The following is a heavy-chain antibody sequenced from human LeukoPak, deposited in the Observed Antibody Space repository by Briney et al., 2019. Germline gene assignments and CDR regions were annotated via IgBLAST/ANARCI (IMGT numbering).Heavy chain of an antibody. Sequence: GGSLRLSCGASGFTFSNYGMLWVRQAPGKGLEWVAFIRYDGNNKLYADSMKGRFTISRDNSKNTLYLHINSLRAEDTAVYYCAAGDAFDIWGQGTMVTVS. CDR1: GFTFSNYG. V-gene: IGHV3-30*02. CDR2: IRYDGNNK. CDR3: AAGDAFDI. J-gene: IGHJ3*02.